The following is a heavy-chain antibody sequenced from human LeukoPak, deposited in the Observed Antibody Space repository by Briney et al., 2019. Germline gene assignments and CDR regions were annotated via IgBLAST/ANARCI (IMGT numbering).Heavy chain of an antibody. D-gene: IGHD1-26*01. Sequence: SETLSLTCTVSGGSISSGGYYWSWIRQPPGKGLEWIGYIYHSGSTYYNPSLKSRVTISVDRSKNQFSLKLGSVTAADTAVYYCAQNSVGACWYWGQGTLVTVSS. V-gene: IGHV4-30-2*01. CDR3: AQNSVGACWY. CDR1: GGSISSGGYY. CDR2: IYHSGST. J-gene: IGHJ4*02.